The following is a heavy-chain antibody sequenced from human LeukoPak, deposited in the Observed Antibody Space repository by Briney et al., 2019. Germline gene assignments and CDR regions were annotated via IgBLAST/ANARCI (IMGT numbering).Heavy chain of an antibody. D-gene: IGHD3-3*01. CDR3: AGVYYDFWSGYPYYFDY. V-gene: IGHV3-7*01. J-gene: IGHJ4*02. CDR2: IKQDGSEK. CDR1: GFTFSSYW. Sequence: GGSLRLSCAASGFTFSSYWISWVRQAPGKGLEWVANIKQDGSEKYYVDSVKGRFTISRDNAKNSLYLQMNSLRAEDTAVYYCAGVYYDFWSGYPYYFDYWGQGTLVTVSS.